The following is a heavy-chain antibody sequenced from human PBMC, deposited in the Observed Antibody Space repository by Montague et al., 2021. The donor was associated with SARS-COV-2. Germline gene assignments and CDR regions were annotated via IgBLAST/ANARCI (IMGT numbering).Heavy chain of an antibody. CDR1: VHCVSRGS. CDR3: ARRGSSVWGVTVSAELDY. Sequence: SETLSLTCAGDVHCVSRGSQGRIGRAPVRTLVTVAERIQTGGSNNNPSLKSRVIISVDTSKNQFSLKLSSVTAADTAVYYCARRGSSVWGVTVSAELDYWGQGILVIVSS. D-gene: IGHD3-10*01. V-gene: IGHV4-34*12. CDR2: RIQTGGS. J-gene: IGHJ4*02.